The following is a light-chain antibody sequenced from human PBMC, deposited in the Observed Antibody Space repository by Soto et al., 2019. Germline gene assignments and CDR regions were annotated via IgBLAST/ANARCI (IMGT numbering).Light chain of an antibody. CDR3: AAWDDSLTGVV. V-gene: IGLV1-44*01. CDR1: SSNIGSNT. CDR2: SNN. J-gene: IGLJ3*02. Sequence: QAVVTQPPSASGTPGQRVTISCSGSSSNIGSNTVNWYQQLPGMAPKLLIYSNNQRPSGVPDRFSGSKSGTSASLAISGLQSEDEADYYCAAWDDSLTGVVFGGGTKVTVL.